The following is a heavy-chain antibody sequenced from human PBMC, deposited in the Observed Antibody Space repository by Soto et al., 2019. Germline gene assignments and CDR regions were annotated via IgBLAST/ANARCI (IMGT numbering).Heavy chain of an antibody. CDR1: GIPFSRYA. CDR3: AKDLHEDFWSGYYRYYFDY. D-gene: IGHD3-3*01. J-gene: IGHJ4*02. Sequence: PWGSLKLSCAASGIPFSRYARSWVRQAPGKGLEWVSGISASGGSTYYADSVKGRFTISRDNSKNTLYLQMNSLRAEDTAVYYCAKDLHEDFWSGYYRYYFDYWGQGTLVTVS. CDR2: ISASGGST. V-gene: IGHV3-23*01.